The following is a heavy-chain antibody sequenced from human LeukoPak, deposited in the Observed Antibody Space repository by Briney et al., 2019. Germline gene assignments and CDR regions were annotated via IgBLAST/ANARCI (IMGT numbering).Heavy chain of an antibody. J-gene: IGHJ4*02. CDR3: ARRGALLWFGELLSGEYYFDY. D-gene: IGHD3-10*01. CDR2: IKQGGSEK. CDR1: GFTFSSYW. Sequence: PGGSLRLSCAASGFTFSSYWMSWVRQAPGKGLEWVANIKQGGSEKYYVDSVKGRFTISRDNAKNSLYLQMNSLRAEDTAVYYCARRGALLWFGELLSGEYYFDYWGQGTLVTVSS. V-gene: IGHV3-7*01.